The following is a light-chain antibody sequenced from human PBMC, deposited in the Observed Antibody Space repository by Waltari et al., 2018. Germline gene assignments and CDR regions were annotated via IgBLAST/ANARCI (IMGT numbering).Light chain of an antibody. CDR1: RSDVGTFNY. V-gene: IGLV2-14*03. CDR3: SSYTASSTLV. Sequence: QSALTQPASVSGSPGQSITISCTGTRSDVGTFNYVPWYQQHPGKAPKLIIFDVDKRPSGDSARFSGSKSANTASLTISGLQAGDEADYYCSSYTASSTLVFGGGTYLTVL. CDR2: DVD. J-gene: IGLJ3*02.